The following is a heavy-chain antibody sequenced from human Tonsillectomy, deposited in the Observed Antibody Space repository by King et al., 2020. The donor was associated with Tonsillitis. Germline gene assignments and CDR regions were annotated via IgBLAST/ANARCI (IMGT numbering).Heavy chain of an antibody. V-gene: IGHV3-21*01. D-gene: IGHD6-19*01. Sequence: VQLVESGGGLVKPGGSLRLSCAASGFTFSDYSMNWVRQAPGKGLEWVASISSFGNDIYYEDSVKGRFTISRDNAKNALFLQMNSLRAEDTAVYFCGRDRGYNGNELRGWYADYWGQGTLVTVSP. CDR1: GFTFSDYS. CDR3: GRDRGYNGNELRGWYADY. J-gene: IGHJ4*02. CDR2: ISSFGNDI.